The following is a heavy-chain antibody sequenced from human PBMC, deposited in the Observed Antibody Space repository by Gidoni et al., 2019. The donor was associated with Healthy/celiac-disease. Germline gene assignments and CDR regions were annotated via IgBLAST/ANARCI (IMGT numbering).Heavy chain of an antibody. J-gene: IGHJ6*02. D-gene: IGHD6-19*01. CDR3: ARGRYSSGWYSDYYYGMDV. CDR2: IIPIFGTA. V-gene: IGHV1-69*01. CDR1: GGTFSSYA. Sequence: QVQLVQSGAEVTKPGSSVKVSCKASGGTFSSYAISWVRQAPGQGLEWMGGIIPIFGTANYAQKFQGRVTITADESTSTAYMELSSLRSEDTAVYYCARGRYSSGWYSDYYYGMDVWGQGTTVTVSS.